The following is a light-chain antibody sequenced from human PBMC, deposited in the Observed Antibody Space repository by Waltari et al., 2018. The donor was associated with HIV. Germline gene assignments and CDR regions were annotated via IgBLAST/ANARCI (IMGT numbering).Light chain of an antibody. J-gene: IGKJ5*01. CDR1: ESVDTRH. CDR2: RIS. Sequence: ELVLTQSPGTLSLSPGERATLACTASESVDTRHLAWYQQKPGQPPRLLIYRISNRATGIPDRFDGSGSGTDFTLTISRLEPEDFAVYYCQQYGLSPITFGQGTRLEIK. CDR3: QQYGLSPIT. V-gene: IGKV3-20*01.